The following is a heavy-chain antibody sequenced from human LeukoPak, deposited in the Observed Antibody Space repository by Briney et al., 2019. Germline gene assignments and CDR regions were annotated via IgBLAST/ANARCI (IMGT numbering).Heavy chain of an antibody. CDR3: AKDYWDYYDSSGSTFDY. CDR2: IRYVGSNK. V-gene: IGHV3-30*02. CDR1: GFTFSSYG. D-gene: IGHD3-22*01. Sequence: PGGSLRLSCAASGFTFSSYGMHWVRQAPARGLGGVAFIRYVGSNKYYADSVKGRFTISRDNSKNTLYLQMNSLRAEDTAVYYCAKDYWDYYDSSGSTFDYWGQGTLVTVSS. J-gene: IGHJ4*02.